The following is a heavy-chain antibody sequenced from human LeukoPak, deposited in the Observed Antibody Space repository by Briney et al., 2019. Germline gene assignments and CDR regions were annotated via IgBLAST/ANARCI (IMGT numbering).Heavy chain of an antibody. V-gene: IGHV3-23*01. D-gene: IGHD3-3*01. J-gene: IGHJ5*02. CDR2: ISGSGGST. CDR1: GFTFSSYA. CDR3: ARESTPLGGAFDP. Sequence: GGSLRLSCAASGFTFSSYAMSWVRQAPGKGLEWVSGISGSGGSTYYADSVKGRFTISRDNSKNTLFLQMNSLRAEDTAVYYCARESTPLGGAFDPWGPGTLVTVSS.